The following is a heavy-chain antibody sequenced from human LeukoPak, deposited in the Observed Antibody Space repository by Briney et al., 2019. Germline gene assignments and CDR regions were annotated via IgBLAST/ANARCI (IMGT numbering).Heavy chain of an antibody. CDR2: IIPIFGTA. CDR3: ARDRSGSDPGDY. CDR1: GGTFSSYA. Sequence: SVKVSCKASGGTFSSYATSWVRQAPGQGLEWMGGIIPIFGTANYAQKFQGRVTITADESTSTAYMELSSLRSEDTAVYYCARDRSGSDPGDYWGQGTLVTVSS. J-gene: IGHJ4*02. D-gene: IGHD3-10*01. V-gene: IGHV1-69*13.